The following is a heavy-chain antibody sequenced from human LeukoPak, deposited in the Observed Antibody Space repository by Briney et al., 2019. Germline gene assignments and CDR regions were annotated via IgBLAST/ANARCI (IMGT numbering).Heavy chain of an antibody. CDR1: GYTFTSYG. CDR3: ARAQQWWLLDY. J-gene: IGHJ4*02. CDR2: INTDTGNP. V-gene: IGHV7-4-1*02. D-gene: IGHD5-12*01. Sequence: ASVKVSCKASGYTFTSYGVNWVRQAPGQGLEWMGWINTDTGNPTYAQAFTGQFVFSFDTSVNTAYLQISSLKAEDTAVYYCARAQQWWLLDYWGQGTLVTVSS.